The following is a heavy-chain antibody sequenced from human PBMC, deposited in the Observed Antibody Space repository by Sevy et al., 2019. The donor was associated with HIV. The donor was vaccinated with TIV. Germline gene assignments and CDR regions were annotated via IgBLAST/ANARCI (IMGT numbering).Heavy chain of an antibody. J-gene: IGHJ4*02. D-gene: IGHD3-16*01. CDR1: GFTFSSYG. V-gene: IGHV3-33*01. CDR2: IWFDGSNT. CDR3: ARDLEYYNYGAYGPSFMPDY. Sequence: GGSLRLSCAASGFTFSSYGMHWVRQAPGKGLEWVAVIWFDGSNTFYADSVKGRFTISRDIAENTLHLQMNSLKAEDTAVYYCARDLEYYNYGAYGPSFMPDYWGQRTVVTVSS.